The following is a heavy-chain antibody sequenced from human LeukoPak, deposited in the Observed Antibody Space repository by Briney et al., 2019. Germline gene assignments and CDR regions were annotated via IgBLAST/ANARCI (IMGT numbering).Heavy chain of an antibody. CDR2: ISGSGGST. CDR3: AKDPRWSSGWRSSNGDAFDI. CDR1: GFTFSSYA. V-gene: IGHV3-23*01. Sequence: PGGSLRLSCPASGFTFSSYAMSWVRQAAGKGLEWVSAISGSGGSTYYADSVKGRFTISRDNSKNTLYLQMNSPRAEDTAVYYCAKDPRWSSGWRSSNGDAFDIWGQGTMVTVSS. J-gene: IGHJ3*02. D-gene: IGHD6-19*01.